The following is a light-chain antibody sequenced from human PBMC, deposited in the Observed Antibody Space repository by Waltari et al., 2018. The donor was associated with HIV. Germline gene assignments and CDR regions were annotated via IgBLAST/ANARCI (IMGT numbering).Light chain of an antibody. Sequence: QSALTQPPSASGSPGQSVAISCTGSSNDIGTYNFVSWYQHHPGKAPKLLIYDVTRRPPVFPDRFSGTKSGYTASLTGSDLQVEDEADYYCVSYTEKDTFLLFGGGTKLAV. CDR1: SNDIGTYNF. J-gene: IGLJ2*01. CDR2: DVT. V-gene: IGLV2-8*01. CDR3: VSYTEKDTFLL.